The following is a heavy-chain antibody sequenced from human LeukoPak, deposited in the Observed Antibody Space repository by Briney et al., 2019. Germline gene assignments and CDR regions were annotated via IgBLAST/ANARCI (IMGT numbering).Heavy chain of an antibody. CDR1: GLTFRTYG. V-gene: IGHV3-33*03. CDR3: AKFSGFWGPMVEVYYYYGMDV. D-gene: IGHD3-10*01. Sequence: GRSLRLSGAASGLTFRTYGMHWVRQAPGKGLEWVAVISYDGFNKYYADSVKGRFTISRDDSKNTLYLQMNSLRAEDTAVYYCAKFSGFWGPMVEVYYYYGMDVWGQGTTVTVSS. J-gene: IGHJ6*02. CDR2: ISYDGFNK.